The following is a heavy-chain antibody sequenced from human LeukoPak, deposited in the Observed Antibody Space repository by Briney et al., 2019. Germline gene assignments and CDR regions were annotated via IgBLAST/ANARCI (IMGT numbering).Heavy chain of an antibody. D-gene: IGHD5-24*01. Sequence: PSETLSLTCTVSGGSISSYYWSWIRQPPGKGLEWIGYIYYSGSTNYNPSLKSRVTISVDTSKNQFSLKLSSVTAADTAVYYCARVNRRDDYNFAYWGQGTLVTVSS. CDR1: GGSISSYY. J-gene: IGHJ4*02. CDR3: ARVNRRDDYNFAY. V-gene: IGHV4-59*01. CDR2: IYYSGST.